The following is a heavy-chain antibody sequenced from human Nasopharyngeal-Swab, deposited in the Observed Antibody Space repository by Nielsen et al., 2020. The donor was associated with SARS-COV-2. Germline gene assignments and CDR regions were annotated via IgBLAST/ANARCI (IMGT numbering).Heavy chain of an antibody. Sequence: GESLKISCPASGFSVSNNDMNWVRLAPGKGLEWVAVIHAANINYADSVKGRFTVSRDSSQNTIHLQMDSLRVEDTAVYYCARDPGAPHFYGMDLWGQGTTVTVSS. CDR3: ARDPGAPHFYGMDL. CDR2: IHAANI. J-gene: IGHJ6*02. D-gene: IGHD1-26*01. V-gene: IGHV3-53*01. CDR1: GFSVSNND.